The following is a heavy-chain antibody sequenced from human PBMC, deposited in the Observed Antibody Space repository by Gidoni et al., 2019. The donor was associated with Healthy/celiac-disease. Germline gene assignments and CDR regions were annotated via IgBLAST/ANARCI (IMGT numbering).Heavy chain of an antibody. D-gene: IGHD6-6*01. CDR2: IYSGGST. CDR1: GFTVSSNY. V-gene: IGHV3-53*02. Sequence: EVQLVETGGGLLQPGGSLRLSCAASGFTVSSNYMSWVRQAPGKGLEWVSVIYSGGSTYYADSVKGRYTISRDNSKNTLYLQMNSLRAEDTAVYFCARSPYSSSSVDSWGQGTLVTVSA. CDR3: ARSPYSSSSVDS. J-gene: IGHJ4*02.